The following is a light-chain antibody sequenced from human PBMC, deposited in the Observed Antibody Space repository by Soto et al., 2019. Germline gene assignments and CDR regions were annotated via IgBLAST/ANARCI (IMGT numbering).Light chain of an antibody. CDR2: GTS. CDR1: QSISNFH. Sequence: EIVVTQSPGTLSLSPGERATLSCRASQSISNFHLAWYQQKPGQAPRLLIYGTSTTATGGIADSFSGSGSGTDFALTISRLEREDIAVYYCHYYGSSVTFGGGTTVEIK. V-gene: IGKV3-20*01. J-gene: IGKJ4*01. CDR3: HYYGSSVT.